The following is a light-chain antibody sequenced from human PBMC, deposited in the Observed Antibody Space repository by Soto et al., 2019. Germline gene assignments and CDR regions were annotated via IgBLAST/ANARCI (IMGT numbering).Light chain of an antibody. CDR1: QSVSSY. V-gene: IGKV3-11*01. Sequence: ESVLTQSPPTLSLSPGERATLSCRASQSVSSYLAWYQQKPGQAPRLLIYDASNRATGIPGRFSGSGSGTDFTLTISSLEPEDFAVYYCQQRSNWPLLTFGGGTKVEIK. J-gene: IGKJ4*01. CDR2: DAS. CDR3: QQRSNWPLLT.